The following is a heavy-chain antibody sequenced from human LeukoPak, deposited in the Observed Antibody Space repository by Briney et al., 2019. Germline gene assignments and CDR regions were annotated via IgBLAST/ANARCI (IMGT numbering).Heavy chain of an antibody. CDR3: ARDLSFGSLDF. J-gene: IGHJ4*02. Sequence: GGSLRLSCAASGFILGTHGMHWVRQAPGKGLEWVAGMWYDGSREDYADSVKGRFTISRDMSKNTLNLQMNSLRVEDTAMFYCARDLSFGSLDFRGQGTLVTVSS. D-gene: IGHD1-26*01. CDR1: GFILGTHG. V-gene: IGHV3-33*01. CDR2: MWYDGSRE.